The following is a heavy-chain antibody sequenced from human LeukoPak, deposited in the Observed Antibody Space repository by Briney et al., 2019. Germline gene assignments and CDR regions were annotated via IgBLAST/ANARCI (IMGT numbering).Heavy chain of an antibody. Sequence: PGGSLRLSCAASGFTFSSYGMHWVRQAPGKGLEWVAVISYDGSNKYYADSVKGRFTISRDNSKNTLYLQMNSLRAEDTAVYYCAKRVPGSSGYFDYWGQGTLVTVSS. V-gene: IGHV3-30*18. CDR3: AKRVPGSSGYFDY. CDR2: ISYDGSNK. CDR1: GFTFSSYG. J-gene: IGHJ4*02. D-gene: IGHD5-18*01.